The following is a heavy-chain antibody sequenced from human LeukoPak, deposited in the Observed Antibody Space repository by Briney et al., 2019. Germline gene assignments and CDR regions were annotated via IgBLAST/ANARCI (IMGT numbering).Heavy chain of an antibody. CDR1: GGSISSSSYF. V-gene: IGHV4-39*01. CDR2: IYYSGST. CDR3: ARHQRYSYGPRGLDY. Sequence: SETLSLTCTVSGGSISSSSYFWGWIRQPPGKGLEWIGSIYYSGSTYYNPSLKSRVTISVDTSKNQFSLNLSSVTAADTAVYYCARHQRYSYGPRGLDYWGQGTLGTVSS. D-gene: IGHD5-18*01. J-gene: IGHJ4*02.